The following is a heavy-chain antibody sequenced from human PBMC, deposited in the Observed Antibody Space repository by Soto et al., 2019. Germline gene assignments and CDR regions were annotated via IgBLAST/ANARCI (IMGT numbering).Heavy chain of an antibody. CDR1: GYTFSSDG. J-gene: IGHJ6*02. CDR2: ISAYNGNT. Sequence: ASVNVSFKASGYTFSSDGISWGRQAPGQGLEWMGWISAYNGNTNYAQKLQGRVTMTTDTSTSTAYMELRSLRSDDTAVYYCAREGSHSYGYDYYYYGMDVWGQGPTVTVPS. CDR3: AREGSHSYGYDYYYYGMDV. D-gene: IGHD5-18*01. V-gene: IGHV1-18*04.